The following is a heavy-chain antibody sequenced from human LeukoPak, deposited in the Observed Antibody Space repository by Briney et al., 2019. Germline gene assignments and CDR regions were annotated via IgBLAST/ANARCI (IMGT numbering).Heavy chain of an antibody. CDR1: GITLSNYG. D-gene: IGHD2-21*02. V-gene: IGHV3-23*01. Sequence: GGSLRLSCAVSGITLSNYGMSWFRQAPGRGLQWVAGVGGDGRTHYTDSVRGRFTISRDNSKNTLHLQMDSLRVDDTAVYYCAKDMSWWVTVDFWGQGTLVTVSS. J-gene: IGHJ4*02. CDR2: VGGDGRT. CDR3: AKDMSWWVTVDF.